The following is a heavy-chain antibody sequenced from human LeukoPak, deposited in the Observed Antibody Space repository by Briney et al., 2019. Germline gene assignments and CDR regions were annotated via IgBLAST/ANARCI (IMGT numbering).Heavy chain of an antibody. Sequence: SETLSLTCAVYGGSFSGYYWSWIRQPPGKGLEWMGEINHSGSTNYNPSLKSRVTISVDTSKNQFSLKLSSVTAADTAVYYCARGQYGGSYYFGYWGQGTLVTVSS. D-gene: IGHD1-26*01. J-gene: IGHJ4*02. CDR1: GGSFSGYY. CDR2: INHSGST. V-gene: IGHV4-34*01. CDR3: ARGQYGGSYYFGY.